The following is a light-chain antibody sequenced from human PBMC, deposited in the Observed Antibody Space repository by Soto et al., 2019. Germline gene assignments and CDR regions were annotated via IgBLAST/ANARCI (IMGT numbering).Light chain of an antibody. J-gene: IGLJ2*01. Sequence: QSVLTQPPSASGSPGQSVTISCTGTSSDVGASNYVSCYQQHPGKAPKLMISEVNKRPSGVPDRFSGSKSGNTASLTVAGLQAEDEADYYCSSSAGTKNMVFGGGTKVTVL. CDR3: SSSAGTKNMV. V-gene: IGLV2-8*01. CDR2: EVN. CDR1: SSDVGASNY.